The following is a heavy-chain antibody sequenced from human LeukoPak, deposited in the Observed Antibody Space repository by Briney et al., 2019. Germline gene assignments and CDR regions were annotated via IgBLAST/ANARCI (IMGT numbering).Heavy chain of an antibody. D-gene: IGHD4-17*01. CDR1: GYTFTSYF. V-gene: IGHV5-51*01. CDR2: IYPGDSDT. J-gene: IGHJ5*02. CDR3: ARISSVNYGDYVFRDNWFDP. Sequence: GESLKISCKASGYTFTSYFIGWVRQMPGKGLEWMGIIYPGDSDTRYSPSFQGQVTISADKSISTAYLQWSSLKASDTAMYYCARISSVNYGDYVFRDNWFDPWGQGTLVTVSS.